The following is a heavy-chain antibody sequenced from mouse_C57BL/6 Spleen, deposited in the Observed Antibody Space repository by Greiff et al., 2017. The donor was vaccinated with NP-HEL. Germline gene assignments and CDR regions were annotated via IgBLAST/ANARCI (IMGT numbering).Heavy chain of an antibody. J-gene: IGHJ4*01. Sequence: DVHLVESGGDLVKPGGSLKLSCAASGFTFSSYGMSWVRQTPDKRLEWVATISSGGSYTYYPDSVKGRFTFSRDNAKNTLYLQMSSLKSEDTAMYYCAREVLRFYAMDYWGQGTSVTVSS. CDR2: ISSGGSYT. CDR3: AREVLRFYAMDY. V-gene: IGHV5-6*01. D-gene: IGHD1-1*01. CDR1: GFTFSSYG.